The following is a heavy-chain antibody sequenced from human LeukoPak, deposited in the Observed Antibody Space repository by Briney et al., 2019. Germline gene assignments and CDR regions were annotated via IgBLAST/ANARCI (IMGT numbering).Heavy chain of an antibody. V-gene: IGHV3-30*03. J-gene: IGHJ4*02. Sequence: PGGSLRLSCLASGFTFKSCSMHWVRQVPGKRLEWVAETSHDEAQRYYSDSVRGRFTISRDNSNNTLYLQMNSLTTDDTAIYYCVTPRQASGLYPFDYWGRGALVAVSS. D-gene: IGHD3-3*01. CDR3: VTPRQASGLYPFDY. CDR2: TSHDEAQR. CDR1: GFTFKSCS.